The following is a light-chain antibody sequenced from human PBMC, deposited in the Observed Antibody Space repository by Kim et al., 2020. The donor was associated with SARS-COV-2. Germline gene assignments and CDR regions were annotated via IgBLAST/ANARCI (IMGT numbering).Light chain of an antibody. CDR2: EVS. CDR1: SSDVAGYNC. J-gene: IGLJ1*01. Sequence: QSALTQPPSASGSPGQSVTISCTGTSSDVAGYNCVSWYQQHPGKAPKLMIYEVSKRPSGVPDRFSGSKSGNTASLTGYGLQDEDEADYHCSSHAAISNFVFGIGTKVTVL. CDR3: SSHAAISNFV. V-gene: IGLV2-8*01.